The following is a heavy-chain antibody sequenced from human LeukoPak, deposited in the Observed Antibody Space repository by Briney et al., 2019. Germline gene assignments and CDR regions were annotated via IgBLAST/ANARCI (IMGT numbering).Heavy chain of an antibody. V-gene: IGHV1-18*01. CDR1: GYTFTSYG. CDR3: ARGRRYDSSGHDHHWFDP. CDR2: ISAYNGNT. Sequence: ASVKVSCKASGYTFTSYGISWVRHAPGQGLKWMGWISAYNGNTNYAQKLQGRVTMTTDTSTSTAYMELRSLRSDDTAVYYCARGRRYDSSGHDHHWFDPWGQGTLVTVSS. D-gene: IGHD3-22*01. J-gene: IGHJ5*02.